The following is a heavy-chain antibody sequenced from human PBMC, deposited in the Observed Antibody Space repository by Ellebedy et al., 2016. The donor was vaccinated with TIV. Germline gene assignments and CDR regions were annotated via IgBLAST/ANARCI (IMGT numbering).Heavy chain of an antibody. CDR1: GFTFTNYW. J-gene: IGHJ3*02. Sequence: PGGSLRLSCAASGFTFTNYWMHWVRQVPGKGLVWVARSDQEGSGTSYADSVKGRFTISRDNAKNTLYLQMNSLRAEDTDVYYCSTVFEIWGQGTVVTVSS. CDR2: SDQEGSGT. V-gene: IGHV3-74*01. CDR3: STVFEI.